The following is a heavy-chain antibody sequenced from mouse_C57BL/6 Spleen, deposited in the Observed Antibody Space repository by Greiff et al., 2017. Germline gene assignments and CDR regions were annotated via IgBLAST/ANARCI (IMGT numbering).Heavy chain of an antibody. V-gene: IGHV1-26*01. Sequence: VQLQQSGPELVKPGASVKISCKASGYTFTDYYMNWVKQSHGKSLEWIGDINPNNGGTSYNQKFKGKATLTVDKSSSTAYMELRSLTSEDSAVYYCATIDSSGYVKDYWGQGTTLTVSS. CDR1: GYTFTDYY. J-gene: IGHJ2*01. D-gene: IGHD3-2*02. CDR3: ATIDSSGYVKDY. CDR2: INPNNGGT.